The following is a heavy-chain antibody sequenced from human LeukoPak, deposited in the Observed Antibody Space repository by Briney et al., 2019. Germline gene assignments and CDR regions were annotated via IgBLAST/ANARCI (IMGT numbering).Heavy chain of an antibody. CDR3: ARDVVPAATYNWFDP. D-gene: IGHD2-2*01. CDR2: INSDGSST. CDR1: GFTFSSYW. V-gene: IGHV3-74*01. Sequence: GGSLRLSCAASGFTFSSYWMHWVRQAPGKGLVWVSRINSDGSSTSCADSVKGRFTISRDNAKNTLYLQMNSLRAEDTAVYYCARDVVPAATYNWFDPWGQGTLVTVSS. J-gene: IGHJ5*02.